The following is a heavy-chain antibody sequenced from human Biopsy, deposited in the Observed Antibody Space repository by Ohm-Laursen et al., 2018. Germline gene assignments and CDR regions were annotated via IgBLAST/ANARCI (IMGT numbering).Heavy chain of an antibody. J-gene: IGHJ6*02. V-gene: IGHV1-2*02. CDR1: GYTFTGYY. CDR2: INPDNGGT. D-gene: IGHD3-16*01. CDR3: VRSRAGGATWGMDV. Sequence: SVKVSCKASGYTFTGYYLHWVRQAPGQGLEWMGWINPDNGGTIHAQKFQGRVTVTRDTSISTAYAEVTSLRSDDTAVYYCVRSRAGGATWGMDVWGQETTVTVSS.